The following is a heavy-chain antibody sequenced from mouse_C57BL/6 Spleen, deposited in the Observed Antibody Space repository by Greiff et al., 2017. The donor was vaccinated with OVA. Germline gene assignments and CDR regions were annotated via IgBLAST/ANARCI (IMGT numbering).Heavy chain of an antibody. CDR3: ARRGITTDFDV. D-gene: IGHD2-4*01. CDR2: IWSGGST. Sequence: QVQLKQSGPGLVQPSQCLSLTCTVSGFSLTSYGVHWVRQSPGKGLEWLGVIWSGGSTDYNAAFISRLSISKDNYKSQVFIKMNSLQADDTALYYCARRGITTDFDVWGTGTTVTVSS. CDR1: GFSLTSYG. V-gene: IGHV2-2*01. J-gene: IGHJ1*03.